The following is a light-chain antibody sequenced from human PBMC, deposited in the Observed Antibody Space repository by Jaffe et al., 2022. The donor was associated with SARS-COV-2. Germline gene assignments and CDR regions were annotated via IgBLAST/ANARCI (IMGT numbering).Light chain of an antibody. CDR1: QDISSS. CDR2: GAS. Sequence: DIQMTQSPSSVSASVGDRVTITCRASQDISSSLAWYQQKPGKAPRFLIYGASRLQSGVPSRFSGSGSGTEFTLTISSLQPEDFATYYCQQANSLPRTFGGGTKVEIK. V-gene: IGKV1-12*01. J-gene: IGKJ4*01. CDR3: QQANSLPRT.